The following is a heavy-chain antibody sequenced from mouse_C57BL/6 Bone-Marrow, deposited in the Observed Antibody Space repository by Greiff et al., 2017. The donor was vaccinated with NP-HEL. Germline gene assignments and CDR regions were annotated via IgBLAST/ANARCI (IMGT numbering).Heavy chain of an antibody. J-gene: IGHJ4*01. Sequence: EVKLVESGGGLVKPGGSLKLSCAASGFTFSSYAMSWVRQTPEKRLEWVATISDGGSYTYYPDNVKGRFTISRDNAKNNLYLQMSHLKSEDTAMYYCARGQLGRDYYAMDYWGQGTSVTVSS. CDR3: ARGQLGRDYYAMDY. CDR2: ISDGGSYT. CDR1: GFTFSSYA. V-gene: IGHV5-4*03. D-gene: IGHD4-1*02.